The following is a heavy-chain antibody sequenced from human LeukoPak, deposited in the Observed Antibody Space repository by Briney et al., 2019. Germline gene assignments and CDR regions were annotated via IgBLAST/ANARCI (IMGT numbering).Heavy chain of an antibody. J-gene: IGHJ4*02. Sequence: ASVKVSCKASGGTLSSYAISWVRQAPGQGVEWMGGIIPMFGTAKYAQKFQGRVTITADESTSTAYMELSSLRSEDTAVYYCARGRCSSTSCYSDYWGLGTLVTVSS. CDR1: GGTLSSYA. CDR3: ARGRCSSTSCYSDY. V-gene: IGHV1-69*13. CDR2: IIPMFGTA. D-gene: IGHD2-2*01.